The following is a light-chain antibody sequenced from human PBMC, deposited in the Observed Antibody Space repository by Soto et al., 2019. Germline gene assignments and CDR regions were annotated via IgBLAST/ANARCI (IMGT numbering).Light chain of an antibody. Sequence: EIVLMQYPGTLSLSPGERATLSCRASQTVSSSYLAWYQHKPGQAPRLLIYGVSSRAAGIPDRFSGSGSGADFTLTISRLEPEDSAVYYCQSETFGQGTKVDIK. J-gene: IGKJ1*01. CDR3: QSET. CDR1: QTVSSSY. CDR2: GVS. V-gene: IGKV3-20*01.